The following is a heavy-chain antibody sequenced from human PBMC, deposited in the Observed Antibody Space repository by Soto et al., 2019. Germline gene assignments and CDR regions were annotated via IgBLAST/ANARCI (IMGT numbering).Heavy chain of an antibody. J-gene: IGHJ4*02. D-gene: IGHD1-1*01. CDR2: IIPIFGTT. CDR1: GGTFSSFA. V-gene: IGHV1-69*01. CDR3: ARDRDDTDDY. Sequence: QVQLVQSGAEVKRPGSSVKVSCKASGGTFSSFAISWVRQAPGQGLEWMGGIIPIFGTTNYAQKFQGRVTITADETTSTAYMEVTTLGSEDTAVDYCARDRDDTDDYWGQGTLVTVSS.